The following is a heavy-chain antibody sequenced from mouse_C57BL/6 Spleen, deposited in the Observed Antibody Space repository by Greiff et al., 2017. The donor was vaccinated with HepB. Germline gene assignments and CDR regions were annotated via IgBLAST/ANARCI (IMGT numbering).Heavy chain of an antibody. CDR3: ARSPRPYYFDY. CDR1: GYTFTSYW. Sequence: QVQLQQPGAELVRPGSSVKLSCKASGYTFTSYWMDWVKQRPGQGLEWIGNIYPSDSETHYNQKFKDKATLTVDKSSSTAYMQLSSLTSEDSAVYYCARSPRPYYFDYWGQGTTLTVSS. CDR2: IYPSDSET. J-gene: IGHJ2*01. V-gene: IGHV1-61*01.